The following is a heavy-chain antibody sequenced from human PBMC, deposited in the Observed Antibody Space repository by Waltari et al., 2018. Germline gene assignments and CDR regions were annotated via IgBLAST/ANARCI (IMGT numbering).Heavy chain of an antibody. CDR2: ISSSSSTI. D-gene: IGHD1-26*01. CDR3: ASIGGNRYFDY. CDR1: GFTFSSYS. Sequence: EVQLVESGGGLVQPGGSLRLSCAASGFTFSSYSMNWVRQAPGKGLEWVSYISSSSSTIYYADSVKGRFTISRDNAKNSLYLQMNSLRAEDTAVYYCASIGGNRYFDYWGQGTLVTVSS. J-gene: IGHJ4*02. V-gene: IGHV3-48*04.